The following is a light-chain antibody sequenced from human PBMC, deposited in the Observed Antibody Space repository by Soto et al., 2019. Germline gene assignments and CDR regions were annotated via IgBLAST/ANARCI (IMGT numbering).Light chain of an antibody. CDR3: QQSYSNPIT. V-gene: IGKV1-39*01. CDR1: QSISSY. CDR2: AAS. Sequence: DIQITQSPSSLSASVGDSVTITCRASQSISSYLNWYQQKPGKAPKLLIYAASSLQSGVPSRFSGSGSGTDFTLTISSLQPEDFETYYCQQSYSNPITFGQGTRLEIK. J-gene: IGKJ5*01.